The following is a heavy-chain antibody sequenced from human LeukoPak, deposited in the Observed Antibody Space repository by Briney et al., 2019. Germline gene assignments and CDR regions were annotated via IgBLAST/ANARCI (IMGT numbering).Heavy chain of an antibody. V-gene: IGHV3-48*03. D-gene: IGHD3-10*01. J-gene: IGHJ4*02. Sequence: GGSLRLSCAASGFTFSSYEMNWVRQAPGKGLEWVSYISSSGSTIYYADSVKGRFTISRDNAKNSLYLQMNSLRAEDTAVYYCARVFFYGSGSYSVSYFDYWGQGTLVTVSS. CDR3: ARVFFYGSGSYSVSYFDY. CDR1: GFTFSSYE. CDR2: ISSSGSTI.